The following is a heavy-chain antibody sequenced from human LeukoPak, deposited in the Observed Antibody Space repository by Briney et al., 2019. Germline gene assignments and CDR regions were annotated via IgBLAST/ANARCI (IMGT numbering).Heavy chain of an antibody. CDR1: GFTVSSNY. CDR3: AKEGVGATGGFDY. Sequence: GGSLRLSCAASGFTVSSNYMSWVRQAPGKGLEWVSVIYSGGSTYYADSVKGRFTISRDNSKNTLYLQMNSLRAEDTAVYYCAKEGVGATGGFDYWGQGTLVTVSS. J-gene: IGHJ4*02. V-gene: IGHV3-53*01. D-gene: IGHD1-26*01. CDR2: IYSGGST.